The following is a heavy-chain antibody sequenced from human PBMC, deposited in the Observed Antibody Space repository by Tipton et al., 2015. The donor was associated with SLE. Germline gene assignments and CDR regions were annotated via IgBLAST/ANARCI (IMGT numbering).Heavy chain of an antibody. V-gene: IGHV3-33*01. J-gene: IGHJ3*01. CDR2: IWYDGSKT. D-gene: IGHD2-21*02. CDR3: ARETATLPVALKGNAFDL. CDR1: GFTFSHYG. Sequence: SLRLSCAASGFTFSHYGMHWVRQAPGKGLEWVAVIWYDGSKTYYGDSVKGRFIISRDNSNNMLYLQMNTLRVEDLAVYYCARETATLPVALKGNAFDLWGQGTKVTVSS.